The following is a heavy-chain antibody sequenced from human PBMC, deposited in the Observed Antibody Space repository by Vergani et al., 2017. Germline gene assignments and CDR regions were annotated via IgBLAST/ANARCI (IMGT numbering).Heavy chain of an antibody. CDR3: ARALRYYDSSGYLDY. CDR1: GYTFTSYG. D-gene: IGHD3-22*01. V-gene: IGHV1-18*01. Sequence: QVQLVQSGAEVKKPGASVKVSCKASGYTFTSYGISWVRKAPGQGLEWMGWISAYNGNTNYAQKLQGRVTMTTDTSTSTAYMELRSLRSDDTAVYYCARALRYYDSSGYLDYWGQGTLVTVSS. J-gene: IGHJ4*02. CDR2: ISAYNGNT.